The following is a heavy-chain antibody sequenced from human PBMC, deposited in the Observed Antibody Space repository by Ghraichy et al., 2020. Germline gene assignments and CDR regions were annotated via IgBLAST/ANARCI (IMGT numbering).Heavy chain of an antibody. V-gene: IGHV3-23*01. D-gene: IGHD6-13*01. Sequence: GSLRLSCAASGFHFSTYAMSWVRQAPGKGLEWVSSTTGSGDTTYYADSVKGRFTISRDNSKNTLHLQIDSLRAEDTAIYYCARDAWSGWYGGWFDPWGQGTLVTVSS. CDR2: TTGSGDTT. CDR1: GFHFSTYA. CDR3: ARDAWSGWYGGWFDP. J-gene: IGHJ5*02.